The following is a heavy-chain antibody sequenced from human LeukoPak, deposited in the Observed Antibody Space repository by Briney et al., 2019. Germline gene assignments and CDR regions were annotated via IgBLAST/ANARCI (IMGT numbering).Heavy chain of an antibody. CDR3: ARDRCSSTSCYSDY. Sequence: GGSLRLSCVASGFSFSSYSMNWVRQAPGKGLEWVSSISSTSTYIYYTDSVKGRFTISRDNAKNSLYLQMDSLRAEDTAVYYCARDRCSSTSCYSDYWGQGTLVTVSS. J-gene: IGHJ4*02. V-gene: IGHV3-21*06. CDR1: GFSFSSYS. D-gene: IGHD2-2*02. CDR2: ISSTSTYI.